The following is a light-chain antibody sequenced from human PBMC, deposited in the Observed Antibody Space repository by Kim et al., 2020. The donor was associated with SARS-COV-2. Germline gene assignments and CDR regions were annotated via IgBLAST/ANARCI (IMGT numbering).Light chain of an antibody. CDR2: HSS. J-gene: IGKJ4*01. Sequence: ASVGDRVTITCQASQDITNYLNWYQQKAGKAPKLLIYHSSNLEAGVPSRFSGSGSGTHFTFTIGSLQPEDIASYYCQQYDNVPLTFGGGTKVDIK. V-gene: IGKV1-33*01. CDR3: QQYDNVPLT. CDR1: QDITNY.